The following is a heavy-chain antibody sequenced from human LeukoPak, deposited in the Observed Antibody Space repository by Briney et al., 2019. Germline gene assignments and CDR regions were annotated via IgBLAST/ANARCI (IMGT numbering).Heavy chain of an antibody. CDR1: GYTFTSYD. V-gene: IGHV1-8*01. CDR3: AAGPYCSSTSCYSGRYNWFDP. Sequence: ASVKVSCKASGYTFTSYDINWVRQATGQGLEWMGWMNPNSGNTGYAHKFQGRVTMTRNTSISTAYMELSSLRSEDTAVYYCAAGPYCSSTSCYSGRYNWFDPWGQGTLVTVSS. CDR2: MNPNSGNT. J-gene: IGHJ5*02. D-gene: IGHD2-2*02.